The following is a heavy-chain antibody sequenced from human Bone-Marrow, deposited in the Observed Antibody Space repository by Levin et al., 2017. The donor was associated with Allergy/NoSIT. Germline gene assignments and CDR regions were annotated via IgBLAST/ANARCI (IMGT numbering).Heavy chain of an antibody. CDR1: GFTFSSYS. CDR3: AREIPAASSGDAFDI. V-gene: IGHV3-21*01. J-gene: IGHJ3*02. D-gene: IGHD2-2*01. Sequence: GGSLRLSCAASGFTFSSYSMNWVRQAPGKGLEWVSSISSSSSYIYYADSVKGRFTISRDNAKNSLYLQMNSLRAEDTAVYYCAREIPAASSGDAFDIWGQGTMVTVSS. CDR2: ISSSSSYI.